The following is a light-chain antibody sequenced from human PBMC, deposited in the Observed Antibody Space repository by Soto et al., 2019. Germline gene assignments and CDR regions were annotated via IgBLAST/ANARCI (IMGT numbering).Light chain of an antibody. Sequence: EIVMTQSPATLSVSPGERATLSCRASQSVSSNLAWYQQKPGQVPRLLIYGASTRSTGIPARFSGSGSGTEISLPVSSLKSEDFAVYYCQQYKNWPPLICGGGTKVEIK. CDR2: GAS. J-gene: IGKJ4*01. CDR3: QQYKNWPPLI. V-gene: IGKV3-15*01. CDR1: QSVSSN.